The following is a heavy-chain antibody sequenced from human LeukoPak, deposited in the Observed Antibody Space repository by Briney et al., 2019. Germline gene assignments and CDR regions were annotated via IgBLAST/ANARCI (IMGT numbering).Heavy chain of an antibody. V-gene: IGHV4-38-2*01. D-gene: IGHD6-13*01. Sequence: PSETLSLTCAVSGSSISMGYYWGWIRQPPGKGLEWIGSSYHSGSTYYNPSLKSRVTISVDTSKNQFSLKLSSVTAADTAVYYCPSELAIAAPGGSGGYNWFDPWGQGTLVTVSS. CDR2: SYHSGST. J-gene: IGHJ5*02. CDR3: PSELAIAAPGGSGGYNWFDP. CDR1: GSSISMGYY.